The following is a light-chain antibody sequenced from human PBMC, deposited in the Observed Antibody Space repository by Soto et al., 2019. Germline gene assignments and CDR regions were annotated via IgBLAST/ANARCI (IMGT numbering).Light chain of an antibody. Sequence: SVLTQPPSASGTPGQRVTISCSGSSSNIGSNTVNWYQQLPGTAPKLLIYSNNQRPSGVPDRFSGSKSGTSASLAISGLQSEDEADYYCAAWDDSLSAYVFGTGTKLTVL. J-gene: IGLJ1*01. CDR2: SNN. V-gene: IGLV1-44*01. CDR1: SSNIGSNT. CDR3: AAWDDSLSAYV.